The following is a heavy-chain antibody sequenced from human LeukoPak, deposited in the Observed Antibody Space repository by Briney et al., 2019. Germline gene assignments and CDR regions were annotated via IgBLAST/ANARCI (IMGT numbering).Heavy chain of an antibody. Sequence: SETLSLTCAVSGGSISSSNWWSWVRQPPGKGLEWIGEIYHSGSTNYNPSLKSRVTISVDTSKNQFSLKLSSVTAADTAVYYCAREGYCSSTSCYVSWFDPWGQGTLVTVSS. CDR3: AREGYCSSTSCYVSWFDP. CDR1: GGSISSSNW. J-gene: IGHJ5*02. CDR2: IYHSGST. D-gene: IGHD2-2*01. V-gene: IGHV4-4*02.